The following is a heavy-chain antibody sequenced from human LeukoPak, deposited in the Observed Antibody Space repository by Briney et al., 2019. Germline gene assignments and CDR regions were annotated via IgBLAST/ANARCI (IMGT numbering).Heavy chain of an antibody. CDR3: ARLGYSYGTVDY. CDR2: IYYSGST. V-gene: IGHV4-59*01. Sequence: PSETLSLTCTVSGGSISSYYWSWIRQPPGKGLEWIGYIYYSGSTNYNPSLKSRVTISVDTSKNQLSLKLCSVTAADTAVHYCARLGYSYGTVDYWGQGTLVTVSS. J-gene: IGHJ4*02. D-gene: IGHD5-18*01. CDR1: GGSISSYY.